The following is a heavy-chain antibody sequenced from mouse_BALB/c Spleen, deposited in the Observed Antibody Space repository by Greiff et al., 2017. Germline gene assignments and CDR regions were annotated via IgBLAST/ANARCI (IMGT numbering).Heavy chain of an antibody. Sequence: EVQLQQSGAELVKPGASVKLSCSVTGVNIKDTYMHWVKQRPEQGLEWIGRIDPANGNPKYDPKFQGKATITAAPSSNTAYLQLSSLTSEDTAVYYCARKVLRLGYFDVWGAGTTVTVSS. CDR3: ARKVLRLGYFDV. V-gene: IGHV14-3*02. CDR1: GVNIKDTY. CDR2: IDPANGNP. D-gene: IGHD1-1*01. J-gene: IGHJ1*01.